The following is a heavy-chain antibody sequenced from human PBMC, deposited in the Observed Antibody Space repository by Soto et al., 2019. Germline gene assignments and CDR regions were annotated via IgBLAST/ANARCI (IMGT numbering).Heavy chain of an antibody. D-gene: IGHD6-19*01. V-gene: IGHV3-23*01. CDR3: ARGGITVGGWGS. CDR2: ISPGGDDP. J-gene: IGHJ5*02. CDR1: GFTFSSSA. Sequence: EVHLLESGGGLVQPGGSLRLSCAASGFTFSSSAMSWVRQAPGKGLEWVSAISPGGDDPLYADSVKGRFTISRDNSMNTLHLQMISLRADDTAVYYCARGGITVGGWGSWGQVTLVTVSS.